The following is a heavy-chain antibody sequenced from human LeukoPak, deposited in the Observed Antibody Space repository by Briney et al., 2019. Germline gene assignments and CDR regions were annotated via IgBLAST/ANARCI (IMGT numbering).Heavy chain of an antibody. CDR2: IYTSGST. CDR1: GGSISSGSYY. Sequence: SETLSLTCTVSGGSISSGSYYWSWIRQPAGKGLEWIGRIYTSGSTNYNPSLKSRVTISVDTSKNQFSLKLSSVTAADTAVYYCARDLKGIVGPMDWFDPWGQGTLVTVSS. J-gene: IGHJ5*02. D-gene: IGHD1-26*01. V-gene: IGHV4-61*02. CDR3: ARDLKGIVGPMDWFDP.